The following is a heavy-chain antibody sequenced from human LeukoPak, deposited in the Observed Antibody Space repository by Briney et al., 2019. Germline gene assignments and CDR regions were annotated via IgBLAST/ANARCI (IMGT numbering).Heavy chain of an antibody. J-gene: IGHJ3*02. Sequence: PGGSLRLSCAASGFTFSDHYMDWVRQAPGKGLEWVGRTRTKANSYTTEYAASVKGRFSVSRDDSKNSLYLQMNSLKTEDTAVYYCARVGGYFDAFDIWGQGTMVTVSS. CDR1: GFTFSDHY. V-gene: IGHV3-72*01. CDR3: ARVGGYFDAFDI. D-gene: IGHD3-16*01. CDR2: TRTKANSYTT.